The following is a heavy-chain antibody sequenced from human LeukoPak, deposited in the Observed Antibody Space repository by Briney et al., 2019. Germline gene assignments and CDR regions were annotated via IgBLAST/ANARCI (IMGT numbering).Heavy chain of an antibody. CDR3: AKDQKYGDYQGAWFDP. V-gene: IGHV3-9*01. J-gene: IGHJ5*02. D-gene: IGHD4-17*01. CDR2: ISWNSGSI. CDR1: GFTFDDYA. Sequence: GGSLRLSCAASGFTFDDYAMHWVRHAPGKGLEWVSGISWNSGSIGYADSVKGRFTISRDNAKNSLYLQMNSLRAEDTALYYCAKDQKYGDYQGAWFDPWGQGTLVTVSS.